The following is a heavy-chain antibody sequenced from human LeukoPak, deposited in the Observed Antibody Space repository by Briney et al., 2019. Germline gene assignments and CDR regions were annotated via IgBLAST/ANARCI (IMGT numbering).Heavy chain of an antibody. CDR3: TKVLRGYSDYGD. V-gene: IGHV4-59*01. J-gene: IGHJ4*02. Sequence: SETLSLTCAVSGASISSSYWSWIRQPPGKGLEYIGYIQHSDINYNPSLESRVTMTLDTSKNQFSLKLTSVTAADTAIYYCTKVLRGYSDYGDWGQGTLVTVSS. CDR1: GASISSSY. CDR2: IQHSDI. D-gene: IGHD5-12*01.